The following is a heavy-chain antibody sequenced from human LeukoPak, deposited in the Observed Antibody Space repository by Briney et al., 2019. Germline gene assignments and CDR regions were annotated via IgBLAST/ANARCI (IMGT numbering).Heavy chain of an antibody. CDR2: IYWDDDS. V-gene: IGHV2-5*02. Sequence: SGPTLVKPTQTLTLNCSLSGVSLSTSAVGVGWIRQPPGKPLEWLALIYWDDDSRYSPSLKSRLTIAKDTSKNQVVFTLTNMDSVDTATYYCAHSQVFSYGSFHDAYDIWGLGMLVTVSS. D-gene: IGHD5-18*01. CDR3: AHSQVFSYGSFHDAYDI. J-gene: IGHJ3*02. CDR1: GVSLSTSAVG.